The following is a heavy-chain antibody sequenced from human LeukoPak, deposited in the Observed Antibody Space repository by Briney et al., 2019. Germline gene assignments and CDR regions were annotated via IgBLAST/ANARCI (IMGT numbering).Heavy chain of an antibody. CDR2: INHSGST. CDR3: ASPNYYGSGSGDY. D-gene: IGHD3-10*01. CDR1: GGSFSGYY. V-gene: IGHV4-34*01. Sequence: SETLSLTCAVYGGSFSGYYWSWIRQPPGKGLEWIGEINHSGSTYYNPSLKSRVTISVDTSKNQFSLKLSSVTAADTAVYYCASPNYYGSGSGDYWGQGTLVTVSS. J-gene: IGHJ4*02.